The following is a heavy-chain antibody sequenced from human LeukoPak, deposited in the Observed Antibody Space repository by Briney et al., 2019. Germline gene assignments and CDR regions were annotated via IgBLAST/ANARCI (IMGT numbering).Heavy chain of an antibody. CDR3: AGDCSSTSCYSTGFDP. CDR2: INHSGST. Sequence: SETLSLTCAVYGGSFSGYYWSWIRQPPGKGLEWIGEINHSGSTNYNPPLKSRVTISVDTSKNQFSLKLSSVTAADTAVYYCAGDCSSTSCYSTGFDPWGQGTLVTVSS. D-gene: IGHD2-2*01. J-gene: IGHJ5*02. V-gene: IGHV4-34*01. CDR1: GGSFSGYY.